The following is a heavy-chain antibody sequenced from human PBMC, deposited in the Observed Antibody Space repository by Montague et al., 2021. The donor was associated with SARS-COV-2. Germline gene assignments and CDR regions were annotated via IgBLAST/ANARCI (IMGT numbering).Heavy chain of an antibody. CDR1: GDSVTERY. Sequence: SETLSLTCTVSGDSVTERYLNWVRQATGKGLEGIGFIHPYGDIHYNASLKSRVILSRDASKNQFSLTLTSVTAADTAVYYCAIGGDSAKCGIWGRGTLVAVSS. D-gene: IGHD2-21*01. CDR3: AIGGDSAKCGI. J-gene: IGHJ3*02. V-gene: IGHV4-4*07. CDR2: IHPYGDI.